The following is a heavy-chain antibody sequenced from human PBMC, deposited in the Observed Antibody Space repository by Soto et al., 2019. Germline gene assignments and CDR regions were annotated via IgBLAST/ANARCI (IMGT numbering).Heavy chain of an antibody. V-gene: IGHV4-59*01. D-gene: IGHD3-16*02. Sequence: SETLSLTCTVSGGSISSYYWSWIRPPPGKGLEWIGYIYYSGSTNYNPSLKSRVTISVDTSKNQFSLKLSSVTAADTAVYYCASSELHLGELSLYHVDDAFDIWGQGTMVTVSS. CDR3: ASSELHLGELSLYHVDDAFDI. J-gene: IGHJ3*02. CDR1: GGSISSYY. CDR2: IYYSGST.